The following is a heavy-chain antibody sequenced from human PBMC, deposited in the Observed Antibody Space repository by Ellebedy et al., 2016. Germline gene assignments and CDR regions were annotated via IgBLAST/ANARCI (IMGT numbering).Heavy chain of an antibody. D-gene: IGHD3-22*01. CDR2: ISYSGSA. CDR1: GGSISSYY. CDR3: ARRSGNYAPFDQ. J-gene: IGHJ4*01. Sequence: SETLSLXCTVSGGSISSYYWTWIRQTPGKRLQWIGYISYSGSANYNPSLKSRVTISVDTSKNQFSLNLSSVTAADTAVYYCARRSGNYAPFDQWGQGTLVTVSS. V-gene: IGHV4-59*01.